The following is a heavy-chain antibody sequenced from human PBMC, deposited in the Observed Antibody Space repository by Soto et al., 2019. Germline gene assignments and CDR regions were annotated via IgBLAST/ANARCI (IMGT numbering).Heavy chain of an antibody. CDR1: GYTFTGYY. D-gene: IGHD2-15*01. CDR3: AREQRYCSGDSCYSDAFDI. Sequence: ASVKVSCKASGYTFTGYYMHWVRQAAGQGREWMGWINPNSGGTNYAQKFQGWVTMTRDTSISTAYMELSRLRSDDTAVYYCAREQRYCSGDSCYSDAFDIWGQGTMVTVSS. J-gene: IGHJ3*02. CDR2: INPNSGGT. V-gene: IGHV1-2*04.